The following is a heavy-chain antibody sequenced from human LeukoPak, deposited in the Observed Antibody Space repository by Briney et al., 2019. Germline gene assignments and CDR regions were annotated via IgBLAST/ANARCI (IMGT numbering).Heavy chain of an antibody. CDR2: TYYRSKWYN. CDR3: ARGAAAGFATTNWFDP. CDR1: GDSVSSNSAA. V-gene: IGHV6-1*01. J-gene: IGHJ5*02. D-gene: IGHD6-13*01. Sequence: SQTLSLTCAISGDSVSSNSAAWNWIRQSPSRGLEWLGRTYYRSKWYNDYAVSVKSRITVNPDTSKNQFSLQLNSVTPEDTAVYYCARGAAAGFATTNWFDPWGQGTLVTVSS.